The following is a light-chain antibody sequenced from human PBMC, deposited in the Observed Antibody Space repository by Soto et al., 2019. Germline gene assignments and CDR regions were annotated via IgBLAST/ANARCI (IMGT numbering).Light chain of an antibody. Sequence: DIQLTQSPSTLSASVGDRVTITCRASRSISSWLAWYEQKPGKTPKLLLYRASTLQTGVPSRFSGSGSGTEFTLTISSLQPEDFATYYCQQYNSYSPWTFGQGTKVEIK. CDR1: RSISSW. CDR3: QQYNSYSPWT. CDR2: RAS. J-gene: IGKJ1*01. V-gene: IGKV1-5*03.